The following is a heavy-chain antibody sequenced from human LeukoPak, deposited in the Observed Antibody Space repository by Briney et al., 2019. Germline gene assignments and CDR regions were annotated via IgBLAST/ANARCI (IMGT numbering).Heavy chain of an antibody. J-gene: IGHJ6*03. CDR3: AKTPYAYYYYYMDV. Sequence: GGSLRLSCAASGFTFSSYAMSWVRQAPGKGLEWVSAISGSGGSTYYADSVKGRFTISRDNSKNTLYLQMNSLRAEDTAVYYCAKTPYAYYYYYMDVWGKGTTVTVSS. V-gene: IGHV3-23*01. CDR1: GFTFSSYA. CDR2: ISGSGGST. D-gene: IGHD4-17*01.